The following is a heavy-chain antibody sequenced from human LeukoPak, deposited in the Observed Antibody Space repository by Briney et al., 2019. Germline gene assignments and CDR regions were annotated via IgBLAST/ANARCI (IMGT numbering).Heavy chain of an antibody. CDR1: GFTFSGNW. Sequence: GSLTLPCEASGFTFSGNWMSWVRQAPGKGLEWVASINPDGSQKLYVDSVKGRFTISRDNTKSSLYLQMNSLGAEDTAMYYCAKLLGTATTYDSWGQGTRVTVSS. J-gene: IGHJ4*02. D-gene: IGHD5-24*01. V-gene: IGHV3-7*01. CDR3: AKLLGTATTYDS. CDR2: INPDGSQK.